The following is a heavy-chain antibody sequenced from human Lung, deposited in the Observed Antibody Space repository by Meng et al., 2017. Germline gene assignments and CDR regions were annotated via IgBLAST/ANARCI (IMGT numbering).Heavy chain of an antibody. V-gene: IGHV1-69*10. Sequence: QVQLVQSGAEVKKPGSSVKVACKTSGGSFSTYTFSWVRQAPGQGLEWMGGLIPVLNKAKSAPRFQDRVTFTADETTTTAYMELSSLTFEDTAVYFCARGRGNQPLFDFWGHGTLVTVSS. CDR2: LIPVLNKA. CDR3: ARGRGNQPLFDF. CDR1: GGSFSTYT. J-gene: IGHJ4*01. D-gene: IGHD2/OR15-2a*01.